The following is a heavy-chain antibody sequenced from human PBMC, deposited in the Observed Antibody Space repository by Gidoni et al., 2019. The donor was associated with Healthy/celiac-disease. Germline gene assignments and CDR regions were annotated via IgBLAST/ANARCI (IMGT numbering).Heavy chain of an antibody. Sequence: QVQLVQSGAEVKKPGSSGKVSCKSSGYTFTTYGISWVRQAPGQGLEWMGWISAYNGNTNYAQKLQGRVTMTTDTSTSTAYMELRSLRSDDTAVYYCARRGYDSSGYWGVFDFDYWGQGTLVTVSS. CDR1: GYTFTTYG. D-gene: IGHD3-22*01. CDR3: ARRGYDSSGYWGVFDFDY. J-gene: IGHJ4*02. CDR2: ISAYNGNT. V-gene: IGHV1-18*04.